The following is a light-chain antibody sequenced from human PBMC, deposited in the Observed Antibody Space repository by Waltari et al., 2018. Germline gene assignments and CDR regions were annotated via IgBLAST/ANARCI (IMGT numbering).Light chain of an antibody. CDR3: MQGIHVPQT. CDR1: QSLLHSDGTTY. CDR2: EVS. J-gene: IGKJ2*01. Sequence: DVVMTQSPLSLTVTPGQPASISCKSSQSLLHSDGTTYLYWYLQKPGQSPQLRIYEVSSRFSAVPDRFRGSGSGADFTLKISRVEAADVGVYYGMQGIHVPQTFGQGTKLEI. V-gene: IGKV2-29*02.